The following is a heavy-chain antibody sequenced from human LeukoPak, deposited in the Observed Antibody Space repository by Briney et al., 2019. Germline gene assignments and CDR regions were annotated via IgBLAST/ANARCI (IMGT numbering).Heavy chain of an antibody. V-gene: IGHV3-7*01. D-gene: IGHD3-3*01. CDR3: AKPDAPYYDFWSGYYFLDV. CDR2: IKEDGSEK. CDR1: GFTFSSYW. J-gene: IGHJ6*02. Sequence: QPGGSLRLSCAASGFTFSSYWMSWVRQAPGKGLEWVANIKEDGSEKYYVDSVKGRFTISRDNSKNTLYLQMNSLRAEDTAVYYCAKPDAPYYDFWSGYYFLDVWGQGTTVTVSS.